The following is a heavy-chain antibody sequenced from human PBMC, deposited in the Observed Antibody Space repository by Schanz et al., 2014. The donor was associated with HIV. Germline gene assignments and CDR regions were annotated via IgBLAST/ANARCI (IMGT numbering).Heavy chain of an antibody. CDR2: IWYDGGSK. J-gene: IGHJ6*02. D-gene: IGHD6-13*01. Sequence: VQLVESGGGVVQPGRSLRLSCAASGFTFSSYGMHWVRQAAGKGLEWGAVIWYDGGSKYYADSVRGRFTISRDNSKNTLYLEMNSLRPEDTAVYYCARETSGFSTSWPPRYHYYGMDVWGQGTTVTVSS. CDR3: ARETSGFSTSWPPRYHYYGMDV. CDR1: GFTFSSYG. V-gene: IGHV3-33*08.